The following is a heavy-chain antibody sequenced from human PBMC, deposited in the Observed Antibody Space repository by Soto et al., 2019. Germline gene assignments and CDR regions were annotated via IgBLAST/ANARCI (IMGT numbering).Heavy chain of an antibody. D-gene: IGHD4-17*01. Sequence: SETLSLTCTVSGGSIIGYYWTWIRQPAGKGLEWIGRIYTSGTTSYSPSLKSRVTMSLDTSKNHFSLRLTSVTAADTAVYYCARDTVGISSPGVYWGRGTLVTVPQ. CDR3: ARDTVGISSPGVY. CDR1: GGSIIGYY. J-gene: IGHJ4*02. V-gene: IGHV4-4*07. CDR2: IYTSGTT.